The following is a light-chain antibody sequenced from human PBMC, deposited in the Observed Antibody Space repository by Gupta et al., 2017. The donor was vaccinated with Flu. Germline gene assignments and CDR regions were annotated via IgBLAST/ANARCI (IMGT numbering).Light chain of an antibody. J-gene: IGLJ3*02. CDR1: NIGSKS. CDR3: QVWDSSSDPQV. CDR2: DDS. Sequence: GQTARITCGGNNIGSKSVHWYQQKPGQAPVLVVYDDSDRPSGIPERFSGSNSGNTATLTISRVEVGDEADDYCQVWDSSSDPQVFGGGTKLTVL. V-gene: IGLV3-21*02.